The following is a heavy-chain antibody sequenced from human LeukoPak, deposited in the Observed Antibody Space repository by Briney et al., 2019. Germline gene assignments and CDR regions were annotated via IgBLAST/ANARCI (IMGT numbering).Heavy chain of an antibody. CDR3: ARPGVAGNFDY. D-gene: IGHD6-19*01. CDR1: GGSFSGYY. CDR2: INHSGST. V-gene: IGHV4-34*01. Sequence: SETLSLTCAVYGGSFSGYYWSWIRQPPGKGLEWIGEINHSGSTNYNPSLKSRITISADTSKNQFSLKLSSVTAADTAVYYCARPGVAGNFDYWGQGTLVTVSS. J-gene: IGHJ4*02.